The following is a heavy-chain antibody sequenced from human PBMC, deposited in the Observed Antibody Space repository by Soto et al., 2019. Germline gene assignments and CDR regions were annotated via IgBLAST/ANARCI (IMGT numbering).Heavy chain of an antibody. Sequence: QVQLVQSGAEVKKPGASVKVSCKASGYTFTSYAMHWVRQAPGQRLEWMGWINAGNGNTKYSQKFQGRVTITRDTSASTAYMELSSLRSEDTAVYYCARVSTRGSGSYCWFDPWGQGSLVTVSS. V-gene: IGHV1-3*01. D-gene: IGHD3-10*01. CDR3: ARVSTRGSGSYCWFDP. CDR2: INAGNGNT. CDR1: GYTFTSYA. J-gene: IGHJ5*02.